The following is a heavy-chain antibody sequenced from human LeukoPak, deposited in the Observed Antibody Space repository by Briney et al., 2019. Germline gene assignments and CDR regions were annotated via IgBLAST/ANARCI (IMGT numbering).Heavy chain of an antibody. CDR1: GGTFSSYA. V-gene: IGHV1-69*04. J-gene: IGHJ4*02. Sequence: SVKVSCKASGGTFSSYAISWVRQAPGQGLEWMGRIIPILGIANYAQKFQGRVTITADKSTSTAYMELSSLRSEDTAVYYCASSRIVVVSSFDYWGQGTLVTVSS. CDR3: ASSRIVVVSSFDY. D-gene: IGHD2-2*01. CDR2: IIPILGIA.